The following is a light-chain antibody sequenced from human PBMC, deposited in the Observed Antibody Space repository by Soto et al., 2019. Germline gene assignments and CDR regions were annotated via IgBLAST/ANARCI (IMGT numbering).Light chain of an antibody. V-gene: IGKV3-20*01. CDR2: GAS. CDR3: RPKSRPPQT. CDR1: QSVSSSY. J-gene: IGKJ1*01. Sequence: KNSISCRSSQSVSSSYLAWYQLKPGQAPRLLIYGASSRATGIPDRFSGSGFGRDFTLTIRSRELEDSAVYFCRPKSRPPQTFGKGTKVDIK.